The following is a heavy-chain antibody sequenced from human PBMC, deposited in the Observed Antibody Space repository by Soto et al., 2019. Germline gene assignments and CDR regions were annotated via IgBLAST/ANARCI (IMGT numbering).Heavy chain of an antibody. D-gene: IGHD4-17*01. CDR3: ARAFDTSDYGFDP. CDR2: IYYSGST. J-gene: IGHJ5*02. Sequence: QVQLQESGPGLVKPSQTLSLTCTVSGGSISSGDYYWSWIRQPPGKGLEWIGYIYYSGSTYYNPSLKSRVTISVDTSKNQFSLKLSSVTAADTAGYYCARAFDTSDYGFDPWGQGTLVTVSS. V-gene: IGHV4-30-4*01. CDR1: GGSISSGDYY.